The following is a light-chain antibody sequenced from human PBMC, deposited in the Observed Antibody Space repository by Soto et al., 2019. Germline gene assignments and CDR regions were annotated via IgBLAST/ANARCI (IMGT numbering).Light chain of an antibody. CDR1: QSISSW. CDR3: QHYNSYSEA. CDR2: KAS. J-gene: IGKJ1*01. Sequence: DIQMTQSPSTLSASIGDRVTITCRASQSISSWLAWYQQKPGKAPKLLIYKASTLQSGVPSRFRGCGSGTEFTLTISSLQPDDFATYSCQHYNSYSEAFGQGTKVEFK. V-gene: IGKV1-5*03.